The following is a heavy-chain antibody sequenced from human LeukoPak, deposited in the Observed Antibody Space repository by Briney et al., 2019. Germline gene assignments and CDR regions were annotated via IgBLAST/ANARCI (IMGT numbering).Heavy chain of an antibody. V-gene: IGHV1-2*02. CDR2: IHPVTGAT. D-gene: IGHD6-19*01. CDR3: AKDLSWSIAVAGSYFDS. CDR1: GNTFNDYY. Sequence: GASVKVSCKASGNTFNDYYTHWLRQAPGQGPEWMGWIHPVTGATQFAQKFQGRITMTRDTSTSTAYLELSRLRSDDTAIYCCAKDLSWSIAVAGSYFDSWGQGTLVTVSS. J-gene: IGHJ4*02.